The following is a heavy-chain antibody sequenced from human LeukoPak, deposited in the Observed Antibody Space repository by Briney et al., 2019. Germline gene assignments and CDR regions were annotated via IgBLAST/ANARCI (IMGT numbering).Heavy chain of an antibody. Sequence: GGSLRLSCAASGFTFSNAWMSWVRQAPGKGLEWVGRIKSKTDGGTTDYAAPVKGSFTISRDDSKNTLYLQMNSLKTEDTAVYYCTTSYETYYYDSSGYYFPRSALDWGQGTLVTVSS. V-gene: IGHV3-15*01. CDR3: TTSYETYYYDSSGYYFPRSALD. CDR2: IKSKTDGGTT. J-gene: IGHJ4*02. D-gene: IGHD3-22*01. CDR1: GFTFSNAW.